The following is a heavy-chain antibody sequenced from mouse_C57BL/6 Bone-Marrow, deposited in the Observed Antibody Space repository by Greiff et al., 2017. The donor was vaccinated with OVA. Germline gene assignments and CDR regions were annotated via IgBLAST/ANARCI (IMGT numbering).Heavy chain of an antibody. CDR3: ERQTAQAAWFAY. J-gene: IGHJ3*01. V-gene: IGHV5-2*01. CDR2: INSDGGST. CDR1: EYEFPSHD. D-gene: IGHD3-2*02. Sequence: EVKVVESGGGLVQPGESLKLSCESNEYEFPSHDMSWVRKTPEKRLELVAAINSDGGSTYYPDTMERRFIISRDNTKKTLYLQMSSLRSEDTAVYYCERQTAQAAWFAYWGQGTQVTVSA.